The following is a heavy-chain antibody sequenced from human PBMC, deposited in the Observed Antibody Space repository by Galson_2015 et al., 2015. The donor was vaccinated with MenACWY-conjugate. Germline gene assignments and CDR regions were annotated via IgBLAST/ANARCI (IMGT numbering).Heavy chain of an antibody. V-gene: IGHV3-23*01. Sequence: SLRLSCAASGFTFSSYAMSWVRQAPGKGLEWVSAISGSGGSTYYADSVKGRFTISRDNSKNTLYLQMNNLRAEDTAVYYCAKAEAVEYFQHWGQGTLVAVSS. CDR1: GFTFSSYA. CDR3: AKAEAVEYFQH. J-gene: IGHJ1*01. CDR2: ISGSGGST. D-gene: IGHD6-19*01.